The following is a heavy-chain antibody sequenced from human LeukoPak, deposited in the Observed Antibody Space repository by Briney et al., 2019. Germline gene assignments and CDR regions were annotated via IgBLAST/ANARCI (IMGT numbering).Heavy chain of an antibody. CDR1: GFTFSSYS. V-gene: IGHV3-48*01. CDR2: ISSSSTI. CDR3: ARDRIRLHDAVDY. Sequence: GGSLRLSCAASGFTFSSYSMNWVRQAPGKGLEWVSYISSSSTIYYADSVKGRFTISRDNAKNSLYLQMNSLRAEDTAVYYCARDRIRLHDAVDYWGQGTLVTVSS. J-gene: IGHJ4*02. D-gene: IGHD5-24*01.